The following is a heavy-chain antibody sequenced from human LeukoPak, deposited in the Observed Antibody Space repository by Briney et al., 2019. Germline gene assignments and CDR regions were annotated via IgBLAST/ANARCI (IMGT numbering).Heavy chain of an antibody. Sequence: GGSLRLSCAASGFTFSSYDRHWVRPAPGKGLEWVSYISSIGSSIYYADSVKGRFTISRDNAKSSLFLQMNSLRAEDTAIYYSARQRRDSGYHWAIVYWGQGTLVTVSS. J-gene: IGHJ4*02. CDR2: ISSIGSSI. CDR3: ARQRRDSGYHWAIVY. D-gene: IGHD3-22*01. V-gene: IGHV3-48*03. CDR1: GFTFSSYD.